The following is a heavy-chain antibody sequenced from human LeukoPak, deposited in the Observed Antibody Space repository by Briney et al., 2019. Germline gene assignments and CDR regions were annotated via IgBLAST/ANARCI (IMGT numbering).Heavy chain of an antibody. D-gene: IGHD3-22*01. V-gene: IGHV4-34*01. CDR1: GGSISSYD. Sequence: SETLSLTCTVSGGSISSYDWSWIRQPPGKGLEWIGEINHSGSTNHNPSLKSRVTISVDTAKNQFSLKLSSVTAADTAVYYCARRSKDSSGYYHFDYWGQGTLVTVSS. J-gene: IGHJ4*02. CDR2: INHSGST. CDR3: ARRSKDSSGYYHFDY.